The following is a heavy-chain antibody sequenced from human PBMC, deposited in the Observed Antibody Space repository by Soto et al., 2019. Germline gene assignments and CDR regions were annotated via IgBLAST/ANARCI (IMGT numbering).Heavy chain of an antibody. D-gene: IGHD3-10*01. CDR3: ATDSAGWFGQLLNYFDY. V-gene: IGHV3-23*01. Sequence: GGSLRLSCAASGFTFSNYAMSWVRQAPGKGLERVSTISGGGGSKYYADSVKGRFTISRDNSKNTLYLQMNNLRAEDTAVYFCATDSAGWFGQLLNYFDYWGQGIQVTVSS. CDR2: ISGGGGSK. CDR1: GFTFSNYA. J-gene: IGHJ4*02.